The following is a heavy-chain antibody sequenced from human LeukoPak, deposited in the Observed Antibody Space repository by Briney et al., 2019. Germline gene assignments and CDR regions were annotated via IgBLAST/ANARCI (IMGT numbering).Heavy chain of an antibody. D-gene: IGHD3-3*01. J-gene: IGHJ3*02. CDR3: ARDQTRITIFGEGAFDI. CDR2: ISYDGSNK. Sequence: GGSLRLSCAASGFTFSSYGMHWVRQAPGKGLEWVAVISYDGSNKYYADSVKGRFTISRDNSKNTLYLQMNSLRAEDTAVYYCARDQTRITIFGEGAFDIWGQGTMVTVSS. CDR1: GFTFSSYG. V-gene: IGHV3-30*03.